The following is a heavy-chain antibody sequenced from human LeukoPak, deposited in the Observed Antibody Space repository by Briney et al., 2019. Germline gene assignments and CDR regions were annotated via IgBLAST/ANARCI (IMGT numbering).Heavy chain of an antibody. Sequence: PSETLSLTCTVSSGSISLYYWTWIRQPTGKGLEWIGYVYYTGSTNHNPSLKSRVTISVDTSKNQFSLKLTSVTAADTAVYFCARGTGSTPYTYYMDVWGKGTTVTVSS. CDR1: SGSISLYY. CDR2: VYYTGST. CDR3: ARGTGSTPYTYYMDV. D-gene: IGHD1-1*01. J-gene: IGHJ6*03. V-gene: IGHV4-59*01.